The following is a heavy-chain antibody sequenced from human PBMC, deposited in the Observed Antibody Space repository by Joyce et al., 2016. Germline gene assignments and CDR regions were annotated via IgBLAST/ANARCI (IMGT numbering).Heavy chain of an antibody. D-gene: IGHD1-26*01. V-gene: IGHV3-30*18. CDR1: GFSFGAYG. J-gene: IGHJ3*01. CDR2: IADDASNA. CDR3: AKEGGPWNAFNL. Sequence: LVESGGGVVQPGGSLTLSCAASGFSFGAYGMHWVRQRPGEGTEWVAVIADDASNAEYLSFVEGRFTISRDNFRNTLHLNMNSLRIEETALYYCAKEGGPWNAFNLWGQGTLVTVSA.